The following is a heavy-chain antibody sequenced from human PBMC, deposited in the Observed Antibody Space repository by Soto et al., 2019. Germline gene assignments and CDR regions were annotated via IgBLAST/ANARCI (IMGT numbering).Heavy chain of an antibody. Sequence: SETLSLTCTVSGGSISSSSYYWGWVRQPPGKGLEWIGSIYYSGSPYYNPSLKSRVTISVDTSKNQFSLKLSSVTAADTAVYYCARLSKFKKGPRADWGQGILVTVSS. CDR3: ARLSKFKKGPRAD. J-gene: IGHJ4*02. CDR2: IYYSGSP. CDR1: GGSISSSSYY. V-gene: IGHV4-39*01.